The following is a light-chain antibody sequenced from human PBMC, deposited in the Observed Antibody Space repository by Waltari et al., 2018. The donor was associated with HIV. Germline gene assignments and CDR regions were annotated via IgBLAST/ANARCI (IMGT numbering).Light chain of an antibody. CDR2: GAS. Sequence: EIVLTQSPGALSLSPGERAILSCRASQNINRNYLGRYQQKPGQAPRLLIHGASSRATGIADRFNGSGSGTDFTLTIGRLEVEDFAVYFCQQYGTSPWTFGQGTKVEIK. CDR3: QQYGTSPWT. V-gene: IGKV3-20*01. CDR1: QNINRNY. J-gene: IGKJ1*01.